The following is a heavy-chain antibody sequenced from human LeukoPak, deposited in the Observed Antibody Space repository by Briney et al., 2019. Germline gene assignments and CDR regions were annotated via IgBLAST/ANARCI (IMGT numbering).Heavy chain of an antibody. CDR3: ARDNRLYSSSWFFDY. V-gene: IGHV3-7*01. CDR2: IKPDGSEK. J-gene: IGHJ4*02. Sequence: GGSLRLSCAASGFTFSSYWMSWVRQTPGKGLEWVANIKPDGSEKYYVDSVKGRFTISRDNAKSSLYLQMHSLRAEDTAVYYCARDNRLYSSSWFFDYWGQGTLVTASS. D-gene: IGHD6-13*01. CDR1: GFTFSSYW.